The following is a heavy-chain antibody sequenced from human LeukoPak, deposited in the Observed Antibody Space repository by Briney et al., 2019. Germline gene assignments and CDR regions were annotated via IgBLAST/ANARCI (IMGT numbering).Heavy chain of an antibody. D-gene: IGHD6-6*01. J-gene: IGHJ4*02. CDR3: ARGPRGSSSSHFDY. CDR2: MNPNSGNT. Sequence: APVKVSCKASGYTFTSYDINWVRQATGQGLEWMGWMNPNSGNTGYAQKFQGRVTMTRNTSISTAYMELSGLRSEDTAVYYCARGPRGSSSSHFDYWGQGTLVTVSS. V-gene: IGHV1-8*01. CDR1: GYTFTSYD.